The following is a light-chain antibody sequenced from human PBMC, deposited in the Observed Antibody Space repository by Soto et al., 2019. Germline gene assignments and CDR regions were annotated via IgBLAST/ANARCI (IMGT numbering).Light chain of an antibody. J-gene: IGKJ1*01. CDR1: QSISSW. Sequence: DIQMTQSPSTLSASVGDRVTITCRASQSISSWLAWYQQKPGKAPKLLIYKASSLETGVPSRFSGSGSGTEFTLTISSLQPDDFASYYCQQYCSSSPWTFGQGTKVEVK. CDR2: KAS. V-gene: IGKV1-5*03. CDR3: QQYCSSSPWT.